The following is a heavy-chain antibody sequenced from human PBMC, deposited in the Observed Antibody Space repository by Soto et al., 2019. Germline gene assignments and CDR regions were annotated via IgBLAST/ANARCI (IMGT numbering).Heavy chain of an antibody. Sequence: QLQLQESGPGLVKPSETLSLTCTVSGGSISSSSYYWGWIRQPPGKGLEWIGSIYYSGSTYYNQSLKRRVTISVDTSKNQFSLKLSTVTAADTAVYYCARLTSSGWLPLDYWGQGTLVTVSS. CDR1: GGSISSSSYY. CDR2: IYYSGST. J-gene: IGHJ4*02. D-gene: IGHD6-19*01. V-gene: IGHV4-39*01. CDR3: ARLTSSGWLPLDY.